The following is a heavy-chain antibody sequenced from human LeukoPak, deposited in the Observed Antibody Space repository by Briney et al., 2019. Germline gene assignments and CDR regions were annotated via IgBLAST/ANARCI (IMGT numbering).Heavy chain of an antibody. CDR2: IKSDGST. J-gene: IGHJ1*01. Sequence: ARSLTLSCAASGFTFSTYWMHWVRQAPGKGRGWVSRIKSDGSTNCTDPVKGRFTISRDNAKNTVSLQMNSLRPEDTGVYYCARAPSEIGSYYPEYFRHWGQGTLVTVSS. CDR3: ARAPSEIGSYYPEYFRH. CDR1: GFTFSTYW. D-gene: IGHD3-10*01. V-gene: IGHV3-74*01.